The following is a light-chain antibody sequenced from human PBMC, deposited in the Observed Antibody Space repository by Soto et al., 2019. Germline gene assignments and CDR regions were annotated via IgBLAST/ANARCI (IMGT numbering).Light chain of an antibody. CDR3: SSYTSSST. CDR2: DVS. V-gene: IGLV2-14*01. CDR1: SSDVGGYNY. J-gene: IGLJ1*01. Sequence: QSALTQPASVSGSPGQSITISCTGTSSDVGGYNYVSWYQQHPGKAPKLMIYDVSNRPSGVSNRFSGSKSGNTASLTISGLQAEDEDDYYCSSYTSSSTFGTGTKLTVL.